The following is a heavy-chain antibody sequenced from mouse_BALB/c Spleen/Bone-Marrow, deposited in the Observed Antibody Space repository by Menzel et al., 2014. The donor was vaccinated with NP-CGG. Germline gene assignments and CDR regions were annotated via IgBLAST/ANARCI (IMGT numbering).Heavy chain of an antibody. D-gene: IGHD1-1*01. J-gene: IGHJ1*01. CDR1: GLNIKDTY. V-gene: IGHV14-3*02. CDR2: IDPANGNT. CDR3: ASYYYGRYFDV. Sequence: VQLKHSGAELVKPGASVKLSCTASGLNIKDTYMHWVKQRPEQGLEWIGRIDPANGNTKYDPKFQGKATITADTSSNTAYLQLSSLTSEDTAVYYCASYYYGRYFDVWGAGTTVTVSS.